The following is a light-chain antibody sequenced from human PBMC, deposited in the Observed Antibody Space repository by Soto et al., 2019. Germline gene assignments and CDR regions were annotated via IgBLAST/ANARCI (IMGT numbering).Light chain of an antibody. Sequence: QSVLAQPRSVSGSPGQSVTISCTGTSSDVGGYNYVSWYQQHPGKAPKLMIYDVSKRPSGVPDRFSGSKSGNTASLTISWLQAEDEADYYCCSYAGSYTLVFGGGTQLTVL. J-gene: IGLJ2*01. CDR1: SSDVGGYNY. CDR3: CSYAGSYTLV. V-gene: IGLV2-11*01. CDR2: DVS.